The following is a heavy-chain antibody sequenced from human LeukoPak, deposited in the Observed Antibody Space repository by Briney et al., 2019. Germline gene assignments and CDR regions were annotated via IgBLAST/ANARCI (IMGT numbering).Heavy chain of an antibody. V-gene: IGHV3-21*01. Sequence: GGSLRLSCAASGFIFSSYNMNWVRQAPGKGLEWVSSISSSSNYIYYVDSVKGRFTNSRDNAKSSLSLQMNSLSAEDTAVYYCARDGYNSANGIDVWGQGTMVTVSS. D-gene: IGHD1-1*01. CDR2: ISSSSNYI. CDR1: GFIFSSYN. CDR3: ARDGYNSANGIDV. J-gene: IGHJ3*01.